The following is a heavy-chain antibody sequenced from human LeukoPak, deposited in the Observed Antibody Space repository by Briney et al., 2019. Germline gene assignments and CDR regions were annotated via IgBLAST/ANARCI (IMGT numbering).Heavy chain of an antibody. CDR3: AREYYDFWGGYYTHANAFDI. CDR2: IYYSGST. CDR1: GGSISSSSYY. J-gene: IGHJ3*02. V-gene: IGHV4-39*07. D-gene: IGHD3-3*01. Sequence: PSETLSLTCTVSGGSISSSSYYWGWIRQPPGKGLEWIGSIYYSGSTYYNPSLKSRVTISVDTSKNQFSLRLSSVTAADTAVYYCAREYYDFWGGYYTHANAFDIWGQGTMVTVSS.